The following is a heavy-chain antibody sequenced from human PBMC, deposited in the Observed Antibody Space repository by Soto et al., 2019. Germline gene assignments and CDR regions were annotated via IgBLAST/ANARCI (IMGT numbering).Heavy chain of an antibody. CDR3: ARSVGTTGTTLYFGH. CDR2: IYWNDDK. CDR1: GFSLSTPGVG. D-gene: IGHD1-1*01. V-gene: IGHV2-5*01. Sequence: KESGPTLVKPTQTLTLTCTFSGFSLSTPGVGVGWIRQPPGKALEWLALIYWNDDKRYSPSLKSRLTITKDTSKNQVVLTMSNMDPVDTATYYCARSVGTTGTTLYFGHWGQGTLVPVSS. J-gene: IGHJ4*02.